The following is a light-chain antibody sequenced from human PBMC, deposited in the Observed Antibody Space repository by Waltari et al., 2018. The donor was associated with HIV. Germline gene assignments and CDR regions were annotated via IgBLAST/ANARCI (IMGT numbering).Light chain of an antibody. V-gene: IGLV1-47*01. Sequence: QSVLTQPPSASGTPGQRVTISCSGSSSNIGSNYVYWYQQLPGTAPKLLIYRNNQRPAWCPDLFSGSKSGTSASLAISGLRSEDEADYDCAAWDDSLSGLVFGGGTKLTVL. CDR3: AAWDDSLSGLV. J-gene: IGLJ2*01. CDR2: RNN. CDR1: SSNIGSNY.